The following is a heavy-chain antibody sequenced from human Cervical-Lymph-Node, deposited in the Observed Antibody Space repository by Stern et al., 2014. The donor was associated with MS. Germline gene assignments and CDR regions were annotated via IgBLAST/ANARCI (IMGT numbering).Heavy chain of an antibody. CDR2: INPYSGGT. CDR3: ARVPSNLWSNRKRAEYLQH. J-gene: IGHJ1*01. D-gene: IGHD3-10*01. Sequence: QVQLVQSGAEVKKPGASVKVSCKTSGYTFTDYYIHWVRQAPGQGLEWMGRINPYSGGTNYAHKFQGRVTMTRDTSISTAYMELSRLKSDDTAMYYCARVPSNLWSNRKRAEYLQHWGQGTLITVSS. CDR1: GYTFTDYY. V-gene: IGHV1-2*06.